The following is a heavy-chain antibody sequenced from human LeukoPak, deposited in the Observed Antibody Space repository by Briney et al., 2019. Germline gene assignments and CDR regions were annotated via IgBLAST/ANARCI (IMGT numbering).Heavy chain of an antibody. D-gene: IGHD7-27*01. Sequence: PGGSLRLSCGASGFTFSNYWMRWVRQAPGRGLVWVSRINTDGSDTNYADFVKGRFTISRDNAKNTLYLQMNSLRAEDTAVYYCARDPGYYYMDVWGKGTTVTVSS. CDR1: GFTFSNYW. J-gene: IGHJ6*03. V-gene: IGHV3-74*01. CDR2: INTDGSDT. CDR3: ARDPGYYYMDV.